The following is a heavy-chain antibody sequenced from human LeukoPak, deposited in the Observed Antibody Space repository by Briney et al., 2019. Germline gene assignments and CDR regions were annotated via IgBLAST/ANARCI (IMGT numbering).Heavy chain of an antibody. CDR2: ISRDGST. V-gene: IGHV4-4*02. CDR1: GDSISSALW. J-gene: IGHJ4*02. D-gene: IGHD1-26*01. Sequence: SETLSLTCAVSGDSISSALWWNWVRQPPGKGLDWIGEISRDGSTKYNPSLKNRDTISKDNSKNQFSLKLNSVTAADTAVYYCTTSSGWYSLNYWGQGVLITVSS. CDR3: TTSSGWYSLNY.